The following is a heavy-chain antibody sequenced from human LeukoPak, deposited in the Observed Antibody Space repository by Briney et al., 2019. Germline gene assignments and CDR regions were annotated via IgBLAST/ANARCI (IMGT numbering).Heavy chain of an antibody. V-gene: IGHV4-59*01. CDR2: ILYSGTTT. CDR1: GGSISPYY. J-gene: IGHJ4*02. Sequence: PSETLSLTCTVSGGSISPYYWSWIRQTPGKGLEWIGYILYSGTTTNYNPSLKSRVTISVDTSKNQFTLKLSSVTAADTAVYYCARVGDWNDLVYWGQGTLVTVSS. D-gene: IGHD1-1*01. CDR3: ARVGDWNDLVY.